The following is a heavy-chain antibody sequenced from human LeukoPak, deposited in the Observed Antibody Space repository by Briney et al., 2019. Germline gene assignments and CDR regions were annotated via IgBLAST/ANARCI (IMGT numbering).Heavy chain of an antibody. CDR1: GGSISPYY. D-gene: IGHD3-22*01. V-gene: IGHV4-59*08. J-gene: IGHJ4*02. CDR3: ARSPLYYYESSGYFPYYFDY. CDR2: VYYSGST. Sequence: PSETLSLTCSISGGSISPYYWNWIRQPPGKGLEWIGYVYYSGSTNYNPSLKSRVTISIDMSKNQFSLKLSSVTAADTAVYYCARSPLYYYESSGYFPYYFDYWGQGTLVTVSS.